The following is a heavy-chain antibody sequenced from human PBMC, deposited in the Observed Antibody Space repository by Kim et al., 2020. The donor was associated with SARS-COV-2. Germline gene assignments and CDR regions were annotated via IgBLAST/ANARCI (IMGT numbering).Heavy chain of an antibody. J-gene: IGHJ6*03. V-gene: IGHV1-18*01. CDR1: GYTFTSYG. CDR2: ISAYNGNT. D-gene: IGHD5-12*01. CDR3: ARVHTTRYSGYGYYYYYYMDV. Sequence: ASVKVSCKASGYTFTSYGISWVRQAPGQGLEWMGWISAYNGNTNYAQKLQGRVTMTTDTSTSTAYMELRSLRSDDTAVYYCARVHTTRYSGYGYYYYYYMDVWGKGTTVTVSS.